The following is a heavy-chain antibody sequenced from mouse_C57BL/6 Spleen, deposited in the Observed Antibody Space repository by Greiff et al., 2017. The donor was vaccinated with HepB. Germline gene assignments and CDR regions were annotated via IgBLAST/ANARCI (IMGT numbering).Heavy chain of an antibody. V-gene: IGHV1-64*01. CDR3: ARTRDTTVPPWFAY. CDR2: IHPNSGST. D-gene: IGHD1-1*01. Sequence: QVQLQQPGAELVKPGASVKLSCKASGYTFTSYWMHWVKQRPGQGLEWIGMIHPNSGSTNYNEKFKSKATLTVDKSSSTAYMQLSSLTSEDSAVYYCARTRDTTVPPWFAYWGQGTLVTVSA. J-gene: IGHJ3*01. CDR1: GYTFTSYW.